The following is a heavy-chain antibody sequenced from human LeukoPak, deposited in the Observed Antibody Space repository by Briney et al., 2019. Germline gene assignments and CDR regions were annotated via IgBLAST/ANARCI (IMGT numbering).Heavy chain of an antibody. V-gene: IGHV3-9*03. CDR2: ISWNSGGI. CDR3: AKDIGYSYGYGLDY. J-gene: IGHJ4*02. D-gene: IGHD5-18*01. Sequence: GXSLRLSCAASGFTFDDYAMHWVRHAPGKGLEWVSGISWNSGGIGYADSVKGRFTISRDNAKNSLYLQMNSLRAEDMALYFCAKDIGYSYGYGLDYWGQGTLVTVSS. CDR1: GFTFDDYA.